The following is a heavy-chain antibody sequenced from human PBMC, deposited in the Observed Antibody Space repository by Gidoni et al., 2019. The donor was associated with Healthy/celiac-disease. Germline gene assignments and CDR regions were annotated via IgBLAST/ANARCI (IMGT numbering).Heavy chain of an antibody. D-gene: IGHD2-15*01. J-gene: IGHJ6*02. CDR1: GYTFTSSA. V-gene: IGHV7-4-1*02. CDR2: FNTNTGNP. CDR3: ARVDPHGLLQGQDYYYGMDV. Sequence: QVQLVQSGSELKKPGASVKVSCQASGYTFTSSAMNWVRQAPGQGLEWMGWFNTNTGNPTYAQGFTGRFVFSLDTSVSTAYLQISSLKAEDTAVYYCARVDPHGLLQGQDYYYGMDVWGQGTTVTVSS.